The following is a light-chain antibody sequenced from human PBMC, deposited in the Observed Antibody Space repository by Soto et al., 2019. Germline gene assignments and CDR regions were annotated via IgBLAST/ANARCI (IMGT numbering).Light chain of an antibody. Sequence: DIQMTQSPSSLSASVGDRVTITCRASQSISSYLNWYQQKPGKAPKLLIYAASSLQGGVPSRFSGSGSGTDFTLTISSLQPEDFATYYCQQSYSTPCKFGQGTKVDIK. CDR2: AAS. V-gene: IGKV1-39*01. CDR1: QSISSY. CDR3: QQSYSTPCK. J-gene: IGKJ1*01.